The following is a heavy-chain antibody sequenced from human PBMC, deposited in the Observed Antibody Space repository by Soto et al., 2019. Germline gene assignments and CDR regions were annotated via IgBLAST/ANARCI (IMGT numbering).Heavy chain of an antibody. J-gene: IGHJ4*02. CDR1: GFTFSSYS. CDR3: ARGAYYYDSSGLSY. Sequence: EVQLVESGGGLVQPGGSLRLSCAASGFTFSSYSMNWVRQAPGKGLEWVSYISSSSSTIYYVDSVKGRFTIPRGNAKNSLYPQMNSLGAEDTAVYYCARGAYYYDSSGLSYWGQGALVSVSS. CDR2: ISSSSSTI. D-gene: IGHD3-22*01. V-gene: IGHV3-48*01.